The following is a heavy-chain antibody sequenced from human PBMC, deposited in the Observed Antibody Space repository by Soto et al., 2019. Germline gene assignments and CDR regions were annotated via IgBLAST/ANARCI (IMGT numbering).Heavy chain of an antibody. J-gene: IGHJ4*02. CDR1: SGSISSSNW. D-gene: IGHD2-15*01. CDR3: ARVGVHCSGGSCYDY. CDR2: IYHSGST. V-gene: IGHV4-4*02. Sequence: SETLSLTCAVSSGSISSSNWWSWVRQPPGKGLEWIGEIYHSGSTNYNPSLKSRVIISVDKSKNQFSLKLSSVTAADTAVYYCARVGVHCSGGSCYDYWGQGTLVTVSS.